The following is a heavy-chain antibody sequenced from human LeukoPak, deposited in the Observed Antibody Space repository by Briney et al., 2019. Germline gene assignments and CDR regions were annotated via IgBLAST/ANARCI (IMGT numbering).Heavy chain of an antibody. CDR2: FNPNSGGT. CDR3: ARGGIVVVPAAQLYNWFDP. D-gene: IGHD2-2*01. V-gene: IGHV1-2*04. CDR1: GYTFTGYY. J-gene: IGHJ5*02. Sequence: ASVKVSCKASGYTFTGYYMHWVRQAPGQGLEWMGWFNPNSGGTNYAQKFQGWVTMTRDTSISTAYMELSRLRSDDTAVYYCARGGIVVVPAAQLYNWFDPWGQGTLVTVSS.